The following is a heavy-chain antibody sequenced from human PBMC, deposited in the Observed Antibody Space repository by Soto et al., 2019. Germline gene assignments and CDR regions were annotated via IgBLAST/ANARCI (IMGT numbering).Heavy chain of an antibody. J-gene: IGHJ6*02. V-gene: IGHV1-18*01. Sequence: GASVKVSCKASGYTFTSYGISWVRQAPGQGLEWMGLISAYNGNTNYAQKLQGRVTMTTDTSTSTAYMELRSLRSDDTAVYYCARVRIDYGDYTGYYYYGMDVWGQGTTVTVSS. CDR1: GYTFTSYG. CDR2: ISAYNGNT. CDR3: ARVRIDYGDYTGYYYYGMDV. D-gene: IGHD4-17*01.